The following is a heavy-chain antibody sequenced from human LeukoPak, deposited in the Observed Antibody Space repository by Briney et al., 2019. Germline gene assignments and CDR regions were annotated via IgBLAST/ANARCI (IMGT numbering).Heavy chain of an antibody. CDR2: INPNSGGT. CDR3: AREVNGYSSSWYNWFDP. Sequence: ASVKVSCKASGYTFTGYYMHWVRQAPGQGLEWMGWINPNSGGTNYAQKFQGRATMTRDTSISTAYMELSRLRSDDTAVYYCAREVNGYSSSWYNWFDPWGQGTLVTVSS. D-gene: IGHD6-13*01. V-gene: IGHV1-2*02. J-gene: IGHJ5*02. CDR1: GYTFTGYY.